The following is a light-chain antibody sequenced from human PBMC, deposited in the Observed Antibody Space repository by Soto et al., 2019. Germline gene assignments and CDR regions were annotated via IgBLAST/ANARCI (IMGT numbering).Light chain of an antibody. CDR2: GVT. Sequence: QSALTQPASVSGSPGQSITISCTGTSSDVGGYSFVSWYQQHPGKAPQLIIYGVTSRPSGVSSRFSGSKSGNTASLTISGLQAEDAADYYRSSYTSTGRVFGGGTTVTVL. V-gene: IGLV2-14*03. CDR1: SSDVGGYSF. J-gene: IGLJ3*02. CDR3: SSYTSTGRV.